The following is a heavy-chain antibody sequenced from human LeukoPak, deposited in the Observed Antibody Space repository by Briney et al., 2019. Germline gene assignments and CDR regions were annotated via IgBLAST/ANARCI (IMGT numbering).Heavy chain of an antibody. D-gene: IGHD2-2*01. CDR1: GYTFTSYG. Sequence: ASVKVSCKASGYTFTSYGISWVRQAPGQGLEWMGWISAYNGNTSYAQKLQGRVTMTTDTSTSTAYMELRSLRSDDTAVYYCARDQDIVVVPAAMRGNPNWFDPWGQGTLVTVSS. J-gene: IGHJ5*02. CDR3: ARDQDIVVVPAAMRGNPNWFDP. V-gene: IGHV1-18*04. CDR2: ISAYNGNT.